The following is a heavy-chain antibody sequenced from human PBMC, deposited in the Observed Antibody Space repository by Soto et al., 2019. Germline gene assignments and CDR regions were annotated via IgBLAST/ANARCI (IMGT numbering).Heavy chain of an antibody. Sequence: LRLSCAASGFTFSSYWMSWVRQAPGKGLEWVANIKQDGSEKYYVDSVKGRFTISRDNAKNSLYLQMNSLRAEDTAVYYCARHFWRNNYVMDVWGQGTTVTVYS. CDR3: ARHFWRNNYVMDV. CDR2: IKQDGSEK. V-gene: IGHV3-7*03. D-gene: IGHD3-3*02. CDR1: GFTFSSYW. J-gene: IGHJ6*02.